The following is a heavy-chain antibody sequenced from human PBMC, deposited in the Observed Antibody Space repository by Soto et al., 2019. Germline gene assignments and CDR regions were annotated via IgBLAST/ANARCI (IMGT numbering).Heavy chain of an antibody. CDR1: GGSISSYY. J-gene: IGHJ3*02. CDR2: IYYSGST. Sequence: SETLSLTCTVSGGSISSYYWSWIRQPPGKGLEWIGHIYYSGSTNYNPSLKSRVTISVDTSKNQFSLKLSSVTAADTAVYYCAREPLGYCSSTSCFGWAFDIWGQGTMVTVSS. D-gene: IGHD2-2*01. CDR3: AREPLGYCSSTSCFGWAFDI. V-gene: IGHV4-59*01.